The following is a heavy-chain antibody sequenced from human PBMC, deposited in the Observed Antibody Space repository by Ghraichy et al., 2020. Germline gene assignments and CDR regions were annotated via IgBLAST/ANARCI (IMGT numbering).Heavy chain of an antibody. CDR2: INDNGQT. J-gene: IGHJ4*02. V-gene: IGHV4-61*01. Sequence: SETLSLTCTVSGASVSSMFYYWTWIRQPPGKGLEWIGYINDNGQTNYNPSLKIRVTISRDTSKNHFSLRLTSVTPSDTAVYYCVRSEAPTRSIAAAGYYFVWGQGTLVAVSS. CDR1: GASVSSMFYY. D-gene: IGHD6-13*01. CDR3: VRSEAPTRSIAAAGYYFV.